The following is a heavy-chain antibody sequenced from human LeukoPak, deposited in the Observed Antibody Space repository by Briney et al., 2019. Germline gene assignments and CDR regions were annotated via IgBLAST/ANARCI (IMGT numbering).Heavy chain of an antibody. V-gene: IGHV4-39*07. D-gene: IGHD3-10*01. Sequence: PSETLSLTCTVSGGSISSSSYYWGWLRQPPGKGLEWIGSTYYSGSTNYNPSLKSRVTISVDTSKNQFSLKLSSVTAADTAVYYCAIDMVRGVKGFDYWGQGTLVTVSS. CDR3: AIDMVRGVKGFDY. CDR1: GGSISSSSYY. J-gene: IGHJ4*02. CDR2: TYYSGST.